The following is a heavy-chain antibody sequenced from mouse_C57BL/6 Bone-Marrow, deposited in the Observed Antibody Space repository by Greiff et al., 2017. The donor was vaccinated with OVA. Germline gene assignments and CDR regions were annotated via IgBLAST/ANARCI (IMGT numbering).Heavy chain of an antibody. CDR1: GYTFTDYE. CDR3: TRGPEKYFDV. Sequence: QVQLQQSGAELVRPGASVTLSYKASGYTFTDYEMHWVKQTPVHGLEWIGAIDPETGGTAYNQKFKGKAILTADKSSSTAYMELRSLTSEDSAVYYCTRGPEKYFDVWGTGTTVTVSS. V-gene: IGHV1-15*01. J-gene: IGHJ1*03. CDR2: IDPETGGT.